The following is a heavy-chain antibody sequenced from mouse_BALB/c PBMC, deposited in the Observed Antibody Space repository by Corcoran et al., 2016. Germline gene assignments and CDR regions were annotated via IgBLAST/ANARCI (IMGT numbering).Heavy chain of an antibody. D-gene: IGHD1-1*01. CDR3: ARGTYYYDSSGYWRWDY. J-gene: IGHJ4*01. V-gene: IGHV1-81*01. CDR2: ISAYNGNT. CDR1: GYTFTSYG. Sequence: QVQLVQSGAEVKKPGASVKVSCKASGYTFTSYGISWVRQAPGQGLEWMGWISAYNGNTNYAQKLQGRVTMTTDTSTGTAYMEWRSLRSDDTAVYYCARGTYYYDSSGYWRWDYWGQGTLVTVSS.